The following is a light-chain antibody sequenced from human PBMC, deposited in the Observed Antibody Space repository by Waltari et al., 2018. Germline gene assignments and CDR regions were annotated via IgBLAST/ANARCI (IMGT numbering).Light chain of an antibody. CDR1: QSVGRS. CDR3: QMYVRLPVT. V-gene: IGKV3-20*01. CDR2: DAS. Sequence: EIVLTQSQGTLSLSPGERATLSCRASQSVGRSLAWYQQKPGQAPRLLIFDASNRATAIPERFSGSGSGTDFSLTISRLEPEDFAVYYCQMYVRLPVTFGQGTKVEIK. J-gene: IGKJ1*01.